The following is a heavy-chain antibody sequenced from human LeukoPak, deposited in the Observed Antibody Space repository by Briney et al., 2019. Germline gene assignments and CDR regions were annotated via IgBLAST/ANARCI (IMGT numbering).Heavy chain of an antibody. CDR1: GASIRSYF. CDR3: AGGLVLDTYDAFDI. V-gene: IGHV4-59*01. J-gene: IGHJ3*02. Sequence: SETLSLTCSVSGASIRSYFWSWIRQPPGKGLEWIGYVYDNDITNFNPSLESRVTILVDTSKSQFSLKLRSVTAADTPVYYCAGGLVLDTYDAFDIWGPGTLVTVSS. CDR2: VYDNDIT. D-gene: IGHD5-18*01.